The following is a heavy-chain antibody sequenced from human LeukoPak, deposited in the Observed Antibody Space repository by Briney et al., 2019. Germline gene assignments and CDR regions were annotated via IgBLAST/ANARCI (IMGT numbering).Heavy chain of an antibody. CDR3: ARGALTTVSKLTMDV. CDR2: INRSSSYI. V-gene: IGHV3-21*01. J-gene: IGHJ6*02. CDR1: GFTFSSYS. D-gene: IGHD4-11*01. Sequence: GGSLRLSCAASGFTFSSYSMNWVRQAPGKELEWVSCINRSSSYIYYADSVKGRFTISRDNAKNSLYLQMNSLRAEDTAVYYCARGALTTVSKLTMDVWGQGTTVTVFS.